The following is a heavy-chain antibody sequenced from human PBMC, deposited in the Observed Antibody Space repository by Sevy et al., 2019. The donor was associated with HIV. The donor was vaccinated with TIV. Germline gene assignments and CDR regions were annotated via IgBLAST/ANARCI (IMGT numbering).Heavy chain of an antibody. CDR1: GFTFSSYD. CDR2: ISDDGSNK. D-gene: IGHD3-22*01. Sequence: GGSLRLSCAASGFTFSSYDMHWVRQAPGKGLEWVAVISDDGSNKYYADSVKGRFTISRDNSKNTLYLQMNSLRAEDTAVYYCARKENYYDSSGLIDYWGQGTLVTVSS. J-gene: IGHJ4*02. CDR3: ARKENYYDSSGLIDY. V-gene: IGHV3-30-3*01.